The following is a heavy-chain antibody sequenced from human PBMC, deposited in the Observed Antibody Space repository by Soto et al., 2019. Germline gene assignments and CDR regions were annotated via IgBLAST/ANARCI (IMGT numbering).Heavy chain of an antibody. Sequence: PSETLSLTCTVSGGSISSYYWSWIRQPPGKGLEWIGYIYYSGSTNYNPSLESRVTISVDTSKNQFSLKLSSVTAADTAVYYCARGGGGYCSSTSRLEFDPWGKGTLVTVDS. CDR2: IYYSGST. V-gene: IGHV4-59*01. CDR1: GGSISSYY. D-gene: IGHD2-2*01. CDR3: ARGGGGYCSSTSRLEFDP. J-gene: IGHJ5*02.